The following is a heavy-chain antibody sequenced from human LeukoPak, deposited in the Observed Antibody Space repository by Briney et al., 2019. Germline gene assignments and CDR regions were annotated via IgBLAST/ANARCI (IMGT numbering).Heavy chain of an antibody. J-gene: IGHJ1*01. CDR2: INQDGNKK. D-gene: IGHD1-1*01. Sequence: GGSLRLSCAASGLTLSRYWMTWVRQAPGKGLEWVANINQDGNKKYYVDSVKGRFTISRDNAKNSLYLQMNSPRVEDTAVYYCAEGTTGWGQGTLVTVSS. CDR1: GLTLSRYW. V-gene: IGHV3-7*01. CDR3: AEGTTG.